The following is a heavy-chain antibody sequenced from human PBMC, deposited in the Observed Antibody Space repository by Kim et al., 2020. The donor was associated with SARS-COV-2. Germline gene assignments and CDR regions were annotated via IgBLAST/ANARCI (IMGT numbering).Heavy chain of an antibody. CDR2: IYYSGST. D-gene: IGHD3-10*01. J-gene: IGHJ4*02. CDR1: GGSISSYY. V-gene: IGHV4-59*08. CDR3: NLHGVRGGGDY. Sequence: SETLSLTCTVSGGSISSYYWSWIRQPPGKGLEWIGYIYYSGSTNYNPSLKSRVTISVDTSKNQFSLKLSSVTAADTAVYYCNLHGVRGGGDYWGQGTLVTVSS.